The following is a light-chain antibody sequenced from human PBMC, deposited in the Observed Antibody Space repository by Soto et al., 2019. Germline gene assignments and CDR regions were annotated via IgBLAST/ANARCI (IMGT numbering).Light chain of an antibody. V-gene: IGKV1-5*01. CDR2: DAS. CDR1: QTISSW. J-gene: IGKJ2*01. Sequence: DIQMTQSPSTLSGSVGDRVTITCRASQTISSWLAWYQQKPGKAPKLLIYDASSLESGVQSRFSGSGSGTEFTLTIRSLQPDDFATYYCQQYNSYSHTFGQGTKVDIK. CDR3: QQYNSYSHT.